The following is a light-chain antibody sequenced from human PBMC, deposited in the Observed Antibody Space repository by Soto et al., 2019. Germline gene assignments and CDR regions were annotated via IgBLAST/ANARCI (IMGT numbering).Light chain of an antibody. CDR3: ASWDDSLSGVV. V-gene: IGLV1-47*01. J-gene: IGLJ3*02. Sequence: QSVLTQPPSASGTPGQTVTISSSGSSSNIGTNYVSWYQQLPGTAPRLLIYGNNQRPSGVPDRFSGSRSGTSASLAISGLRSEDEADYYCASWDDSLSGVVFGGGTKLTVL. CDR1: SSNIGTNY. CDR2: GNN.